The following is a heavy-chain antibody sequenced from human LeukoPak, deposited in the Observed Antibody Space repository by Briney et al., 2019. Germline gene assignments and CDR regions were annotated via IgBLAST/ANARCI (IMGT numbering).Heavy chain of an antibody. CDR3: ARGDTAMVTFDY. CDR2: IYSSGST. J-gene: IGHJ4*02. Sequence: PSETLSLTCTVSGGSINNYYWSWIRQPAGKGLEWIGLIYSSGSTNYNPSLKSRVTISVDTSKNQFSLKLSSVTAADTAVYYCARGDTAMVTFDYWGQGTLVTVSS. V-gene: IGHV4-4*07. CDR1: GGSINNYY. D-gene: IGHD5-18*01.